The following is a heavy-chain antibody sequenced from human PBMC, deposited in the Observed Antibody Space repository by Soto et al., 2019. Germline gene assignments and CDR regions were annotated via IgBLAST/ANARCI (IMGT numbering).Heavy chain of an antibody. CDR1: GFTFSAYE. CDR3: AREGLYGTNWNDWFFDL. Sequence: EVQLVESGGGLVQPGGSLRLSCAASGFTFSAYEFHRVRQAPGKGLECVSAIGKSGDTYYPGSVKGRFTISRENAENSLYLQMNSLRAGDTAVYYCAREGLYGTNWNDWFFDLWGRGTLVTVSS. D-gene: IGHD1-1*01. J-gene: IGHJ2*01. CDR2: IGKSGDT. V-gene: IGHV3-13*01.